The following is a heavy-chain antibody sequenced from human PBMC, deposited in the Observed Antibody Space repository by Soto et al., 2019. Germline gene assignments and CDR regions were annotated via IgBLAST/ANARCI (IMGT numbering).Heavy chain of an antibody. CDR1: TFTFSRYA. V-gene: IGHV3-23*01. CDR3: ARVAYHSDSSAFYRPSYNYAMDV. CDR2: ISSGSGYT. J-gene: IGHJ6*02. Sequence: GGSLRLSCAASTFTFSRYAMNWVRQAPGMGLQWVSLISSGSGYTYYANYLKGRFTISRDDSKNTLYLQMNRLSVEDTAIYYCARVAYHSDSSAFYRPSYNYAMDVWGQGTTVTVSS. D-gene: IGHD3-22*01.